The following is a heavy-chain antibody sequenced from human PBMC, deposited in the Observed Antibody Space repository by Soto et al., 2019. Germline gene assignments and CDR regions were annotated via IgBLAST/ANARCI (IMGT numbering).Heavy chain of an antibody. D-gene: IGHD1-1*01. CDR3: ARHRFNVWNAQTY. J-gene: IGHJ4*02. CDR2: IYYSGST. CDR1: GGSISSSSYY. Sequence: QLQLQESGPGLVKPSETLSLTCTVSGGSISSSSYYWGWIRQPPGKGLEWIGSIYYSGSTYYNPSLKSRVTISVDTSKNQFSLKLSSVTAADTAVYYCARHRFNVWNAQTYWGQGTLVTVSS. V-gene: IGHV4-39*01.